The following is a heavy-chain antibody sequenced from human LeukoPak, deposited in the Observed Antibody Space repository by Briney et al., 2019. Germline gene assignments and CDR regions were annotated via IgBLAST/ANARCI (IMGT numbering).Heavy chain of an antibody. D-gene: IGHD3-9*01. CDR3: ARGYYDILTGHWFDP. Sequence: SETLSLTCTVSGGSISSGGDYWSWIRQPAGKGLEWIGRIYPSRSTDYNPSLKSRVTISVDTSKNQFSLKLSSVTAADTAVYYCARGYYDILTGHWFDPWGQGTLVTVSS. CDR2: IYPSRST. J-gene: IGHJ5*02. CDR1: GGSISSGGDY. V-gene: IGHV4-61*02.